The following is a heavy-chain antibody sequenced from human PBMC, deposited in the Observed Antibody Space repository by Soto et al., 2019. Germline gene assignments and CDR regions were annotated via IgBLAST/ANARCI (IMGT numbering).Heavy chain of an antibody. Sequence: QGRLQESGQGLVRPSQTLSLICTVSGGSIRNDNFYWSFLRQRPGTVLEWLGYISSSGITFYNPSLARRLFISVDPSNTKVSLNLKSVPAADTAMSYCARDLDVGVTGRGAFAVWGPGTLGTVS. CDR1: GGSIRNDNFY. V-gene: IGHV4-31*03. CDR2: ISSSGIT. J-gene: IGHJ3*01. CDR3: ARDLDVGVTGRGAFAV. D-gene: IGHD6-19*01.